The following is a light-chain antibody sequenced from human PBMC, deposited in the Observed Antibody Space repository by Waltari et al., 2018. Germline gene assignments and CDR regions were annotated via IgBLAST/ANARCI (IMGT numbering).Light chain of an antibody. V-gene: IGKV3-20*01. CDR3: QHYVRLPGT. Sequence: MVLTQSPGTLSLAPGERATLSCRASQSVSRSLAWYQQKPGQAPSLLIYAASTWDTGIPDRFSGSGSGTDFTLTISRLEPEDFAVYYCQHYVRLPGTFGQGTKVEIK. J-gene: IGKJ1*01. CDR1: QSVSRS. CDR2: AAS.